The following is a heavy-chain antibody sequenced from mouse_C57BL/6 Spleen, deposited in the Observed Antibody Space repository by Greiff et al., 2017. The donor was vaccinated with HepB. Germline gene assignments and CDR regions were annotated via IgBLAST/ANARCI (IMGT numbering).Heavy chain of an antibody. J-gene: IGHJ2*01. CDR3: ARYRVYFDY. Sequence: EVMLVESGGGLVQPGGSLSLSCAASGFTFTDYYMSWVRQPPGKALEWLGFIRNKANGYTTEYSASVKGRFTISRDNSQSILYIQMNALRAEDSATYYCARYRVYFDYWGQGTTLTVSS. CDR1: GFTFTDYY. CDR2: IRNKANGYTT. V-gene: IGHV7-3*01.